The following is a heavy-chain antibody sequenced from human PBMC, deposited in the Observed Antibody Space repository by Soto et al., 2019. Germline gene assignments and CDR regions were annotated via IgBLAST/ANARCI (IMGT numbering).Heavy chain of an antibody. CDR1: GGSYSGYY. J-gene: IGHJ4*02. D-gene: IGHD6-6*01. Sequence: PSETLSLTCAVYGGSYSGYYWSLIRQPPGKGLEWIGEINHSGSTNYNPSLKSRVTISVDTSKNQFSLKLSSVTAADTAVYYCASPRIAALDYWGQGTLDTVSS. CDR2: INHSGST. CDR3: ASPRIAALDY. V-gene: IGHV4-34*01.